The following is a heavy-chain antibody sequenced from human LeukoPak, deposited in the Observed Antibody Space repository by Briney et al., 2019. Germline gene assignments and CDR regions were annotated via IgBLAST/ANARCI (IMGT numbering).Heavy chain of an antibody. CDR3: ARDVIVVVPAAIFDAFNI. D-gene: IGHD2-2*01. V-gene: IGHV1-69*04. Sequence: GASVKVSCKASGGTFSSYAISWVRQAPGQGLEWMGRIIPILGIANYAQKFQGRVTITADKSTSTAYMELSSLRSEDTAVYYCARDVIVVVPAAIFDAFNIWGQGTMVTVSS. CDR1: GGTFSSYA. J-gene: IGHJ3*02. CDR2: IIPILGIA.